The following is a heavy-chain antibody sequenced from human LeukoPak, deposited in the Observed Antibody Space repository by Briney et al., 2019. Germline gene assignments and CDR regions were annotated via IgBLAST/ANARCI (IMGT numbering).Heavy chain of an antibody. Sequence: GGSLRLSCAASGFTFSSYGMHWVRQAPGKGLEWVSVIYSGGSTYYADSVKGRFTISRDNSKNTLYLQMNSLRAEDTAVYYCARGGYSGYDFYFDYWGQGTLVTVSS. CDR2: IYSGGST. J-gene: IGHJ4*02. D-gene: IGHD5-12*01. CDR3: ARGGYSGYDFYFDY. V-gene: IGHV3-66*01. CDR1: GFTFSSYG.